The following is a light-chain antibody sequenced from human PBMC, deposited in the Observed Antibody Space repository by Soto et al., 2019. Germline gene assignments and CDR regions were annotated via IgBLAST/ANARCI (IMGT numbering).Light chain of an antibody. Sequence: IVLTQSPATLSLSPGEGVTLSCRASQSVGSYLAWYQQKPGQAPMLLIYDASNRATGIPARFSGSGSGTDFTLTISSLEPEDFAVYYCQQRSNWPLTFGGGTKVEIK. V-gene: IGKV3-11*01. CDR1: QSVGSY. CDR2: DAS. J-gene: IGKJ4*01. CDR3: QQRSNWPLT.